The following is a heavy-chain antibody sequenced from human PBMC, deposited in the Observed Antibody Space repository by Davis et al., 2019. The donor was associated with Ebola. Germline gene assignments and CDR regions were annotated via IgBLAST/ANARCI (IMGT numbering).Heavy chain of an antibody. D-gene: IGHD3-3*01. V-gene: IGHV1-2*04. CDR2: INPKSGGT. CDR1: GYTFIDYY. Sequence: AASVKVSCRASGYTFIDYYIHWVRQAPGQGLEWMGWINPKSGGTKCAQKFQDWITMTRDTSITTAYVELSGLTSDDTAIYYCARGPSWSGYSYYFDYWGQGTLVTVSS. CDR3: ARGPSWSGYSYYFDY. J-gene: IGHJ4*02.